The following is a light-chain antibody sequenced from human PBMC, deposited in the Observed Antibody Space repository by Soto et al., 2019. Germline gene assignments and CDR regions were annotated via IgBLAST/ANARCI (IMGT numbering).Light chain of an antibody. J-gene: IGLJ1*01. CDR1: SSNVGGNP. CDR2: TNT. CDR3: ASWDDSLNGPV. Sequence: QSVLTQPPSASGTPGQRVTISCSGSSSNVGGNPVNWYQHVPTTAPKLLIYTNTQRPSGVPDRFSGSKSGTSASLAIIGLQSEDEADYYCASWDDSLNGPVFGTGTKVTVL. V-gene: IGLV1-44*01.